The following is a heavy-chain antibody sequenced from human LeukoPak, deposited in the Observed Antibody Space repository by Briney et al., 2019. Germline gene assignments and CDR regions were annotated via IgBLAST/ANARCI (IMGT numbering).Heavy chain of an antibody. CDR1: GGSISVYY. Sequence: SETLSLTCSVSGGSISVYYWSWIRQPPGKGLEWIGYIYYSGTTNYHPSLKSRVTISVDTSKNQFSLKLSSVTAADTAVYYCARLPVVGAAAYYYGMDVGGQGTTVTVSS. CDR3: ARLPVVGAAAYYYGMDV. J-gene: IGHJ6*02. CDR2: IYYSGTT. D-gene: IGHD1-26*01. V-gene: IGHV4-59*08.